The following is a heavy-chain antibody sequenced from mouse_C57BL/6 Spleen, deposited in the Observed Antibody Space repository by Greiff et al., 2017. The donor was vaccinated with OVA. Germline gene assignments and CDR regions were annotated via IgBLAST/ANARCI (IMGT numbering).Heavy chain of an antibody. J-gene: IGHJ2*01. CDR2: INYDGSST. V-gene: IGHV5-16*01. CDR1: GFTFSDYY. Sequence: EVKLMESEGGLVQPGSSMKLSCTASGFTFSDYYMAWVRQVPEKGLEWVANINYDGSSTYYLDSLKSRFIISRDNAKNILYLQMSSLKSEDTATYYCARDRGVYYYGGFDYWGQGTTLTVSS. D-gene: IGHD1-1*01. CDR3: ARDRGVYYYGGFDY.